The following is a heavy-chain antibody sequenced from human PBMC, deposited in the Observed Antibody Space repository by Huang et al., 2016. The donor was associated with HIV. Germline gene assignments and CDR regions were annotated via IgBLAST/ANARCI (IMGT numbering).Heavy chain of an antibody. CDR3: ATVDYYDTSGPQRGYFDN. CDR1: GGSFRNFA. CDR2: IIPTRGTA. Sequence: QVQLVQSGAEVKKPGSSVKVSCKASGGSFRNFAIGWVRQAPGQGLEWMGGIIPTRGTANYAQKCQGRVTIIADESTSTAYMELSSLRSEDTAMYYCATVDYYDTSGPQRGYFDNWGQGTLVTVSS. V-gene: IGHV1-69*01. D-gene: IGHD3-22*01. J-gene: IGHJ4*02.